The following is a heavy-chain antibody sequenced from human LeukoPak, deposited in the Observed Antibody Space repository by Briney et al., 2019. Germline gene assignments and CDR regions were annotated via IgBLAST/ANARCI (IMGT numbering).Heavy chain of an antibody. V-gene: IGHV3-30-3*01. D-gene: IGHD1-26*01. Sequence: PGGSLGLSCAASGFTFSSYAMHWVRQAPGKGLEWVAVISYDGSNKYYADSVKGRFTISRDNSKNTLYLQMNSLRAEDTAVYYCARDRGSGSYSDAFDIWGQGTMVTVSS. CDR3: ARDRGSGSYSDAFDI. CDR2: ISYDGSNK. CDR1: GFTFSSYA. J-gene: IGHJ3*02.